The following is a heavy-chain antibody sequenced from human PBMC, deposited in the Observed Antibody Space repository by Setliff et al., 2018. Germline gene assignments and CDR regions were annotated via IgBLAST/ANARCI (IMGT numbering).Heavy chain of an antibody. Sequence: PGGSLRLSCAASGFTLSSYSMHWVRQAPGKGLEWVSYISITSSTRYYAVSVKGRFTISSDHAKNSLSLQRNSLRAGDTAVYYCARDNIGSGWDFRRKLYYYYGRDVWGQGTTVTVSS. J-gene: IGHJ6*02. CDR2: ISITSSTR. CDR1: GFTLSSYS. CDR3: ARDNIGSGWDFRRKLYYYYGRDV. V-gene: IGHV3-48*04. D-gene: IGHD6-19*01.